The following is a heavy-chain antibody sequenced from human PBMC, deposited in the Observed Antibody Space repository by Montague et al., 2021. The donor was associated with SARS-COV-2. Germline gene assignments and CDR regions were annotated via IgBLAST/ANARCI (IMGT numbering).Heavy chain of an antibody. V-gene: IGHV3-48*01. CDR2: ISTTGGIT. CDR1: GFTFSGHS. J-gene: IGHJ4*02. CDR3: ARDARSAPSSFDY. Sequence: SLRLSCAASGFTFSGHSMSWVRQAPGKGLQWVSPISTTGGITYYADSVKGRFTISRDNAKKALSLQMNSLRADDTAIYYCARDARSAPSSFDYWGPGTLVTVSS. D-gene: IGHD6-19*01.